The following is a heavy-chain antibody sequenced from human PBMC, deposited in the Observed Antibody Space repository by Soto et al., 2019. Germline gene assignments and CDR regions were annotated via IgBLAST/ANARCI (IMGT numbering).Heavy chain of an antibody. CDR1: GYSFTSYW. V-gene: IGHV5-51*01. J-gene: IGHJ6*02. D-gene: IGHD6-13*01. CDR3: ARAVGAAAVPYYYYGIDV. CDR2: IYPGDSDT. Sequence: PGESLKISCKGSGYSFTSYWIGWVRQMPGKGLEWMGIIYPGDSDTRYSPSFQGQVNISADKSISTAYLQWSSLKASDTAMYYCARAVGAAAVPYYYYGIDVWGQGTTVTVSS.